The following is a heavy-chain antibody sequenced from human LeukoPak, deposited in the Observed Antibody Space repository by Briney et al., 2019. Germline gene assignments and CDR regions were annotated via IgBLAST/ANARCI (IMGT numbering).Heavy chain of an antibody. CDR3: ARDYDILTGSKNWFDP. CDR2: ISSSSSYT. Sequence: GGSLRLSCAASGFGISGFAMTWVRQAPGKGLEWVSYISSSSSYTNYADSVKGRFTISRDNAKNSLYLQMNSLRAEDTAVYYCARDYDILTGSKNWFDPWGQGTLVTVSS. CDR1: GFGISGFA. D-gene: IGHD3-9*01. J-gene: IGHJ5*02. V-gene: IGHV3-11*05.